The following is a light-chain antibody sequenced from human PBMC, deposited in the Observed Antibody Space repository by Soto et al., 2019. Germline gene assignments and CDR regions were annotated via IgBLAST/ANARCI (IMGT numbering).Light chain of an antibody. CDR2: TNN. CDR1: NSNIGSNT. CDR3: AAWDDSVNGPV. J-gene: IGLJ2*01. Sequence: QPVLTQPPSASGTPGQRVTISCSGSNSNIGSNTVNWYQQLPGTAPKLLIQTNNQRPSGVPDRFSGSKSGTSASLAISGLQSEDEADYYCAAWDDSVNGPVFGGGTKVTVL. V-gene: IGLV1-44*01.